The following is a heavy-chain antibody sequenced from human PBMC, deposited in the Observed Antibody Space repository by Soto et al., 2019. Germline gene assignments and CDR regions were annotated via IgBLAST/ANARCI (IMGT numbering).Heavy chain of an antibody. CDR1: GYTLTELS. V-gene: IGHV1-24*01. Sequence: QVQLVQSGAEVKKPGASVKVSCKVSGYTLTELSMHWVRQAPGKGLEWMGGFDPEDGETIYAQKFQGRVTMTKDTSKDTDYMELSSLRSEDTAVYYCATGATVTTYDAFDIWGQGTMVTVSS. CDR3: ATGATVTTYDAFDI. CDR2: FDPEDGET. J-gene: IGHJ3*02. D-gene: IGHD4-4*01.